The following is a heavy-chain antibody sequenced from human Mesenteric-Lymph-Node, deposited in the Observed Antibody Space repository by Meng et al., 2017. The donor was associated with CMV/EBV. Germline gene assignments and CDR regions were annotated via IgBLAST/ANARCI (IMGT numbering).Heavy chain of an antibody. CDR1: GFTFSGYD. D-gene: IGHD1-14*01. CDR2: IRYDGSNK. Sequence: GGSLRLSCAASGFTFSGYDMHWVRQAPGKGLEWVAFIRYDGSNKYYADSVKGRFTISRDNSKNTLYLQMNSLRAEDTAVYYCARDRVTRSNWFDPWGQGTLVTVSS. CDR3: ARDRVTRSNWFDP. J-gene: IGHJ5*02. V-gene: IGHV3-30*02.